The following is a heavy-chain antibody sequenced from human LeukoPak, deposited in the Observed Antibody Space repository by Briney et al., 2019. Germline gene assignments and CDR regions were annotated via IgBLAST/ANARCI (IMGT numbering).Heavy chain of an antibody. CDR2: ISGSGDRT. CDR1: GFTFSTYG. J-gene: IGHJ4*02. V-gene: IGHV3-23*01. CDR3: AKGRRLDSGWTYYFEY. Sequence: GGSLRLSCAASGFTFSTYGMSWVRQAPGKGLEWVSAISGSGDRTYYADSVKGRFTISRDNSKNTLYLQMNSLRAEDTAVYYCAKGRRLDSGWTYYFEYWGQGTLVTVSS. D-gene: IGHD6-19*01.